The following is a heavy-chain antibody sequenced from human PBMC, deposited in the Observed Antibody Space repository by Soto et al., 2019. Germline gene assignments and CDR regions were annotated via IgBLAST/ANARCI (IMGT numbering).Heavy chain of an antibody. CDR2: INYSGST. CDR3: ARSAYSSSWYVAVLDV. J-gene: IGHJ6*02. V-gene: IGHV4-59*01. Sequence: SETLSLTCTVSGGSISSYYWSWIRQPPGKGLEWIGYINYSGSTNYNPSLKSRVTISVDTSKNQFSLRLYSVAAADTAVYYCARSAYSSSWYVAVLDVWGQGTTVTVSS. CDR1: GGSISSYY. D-gene: IGHD6-13*01.